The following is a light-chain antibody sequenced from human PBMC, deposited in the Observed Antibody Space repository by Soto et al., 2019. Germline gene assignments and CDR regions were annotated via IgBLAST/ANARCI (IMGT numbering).Light chain of an antibody. V-gene: IGLV4-69*01. CDR1: SGHSDYA. Sequence: QSVLTQSPSASASPGASVKLTCTLSSGHSDYAIAWHQQQPEKGPRYLMKVTSDGSHTKGDGIPDRFSGSSSGADRYLTISSLRSDDEADYYCVSYTSRTNLVVFGTGTKLTVL. CDR2: VTSDGSH. CDR3: VSYTSRTNLVV. J-gene: IGLJ2*01.